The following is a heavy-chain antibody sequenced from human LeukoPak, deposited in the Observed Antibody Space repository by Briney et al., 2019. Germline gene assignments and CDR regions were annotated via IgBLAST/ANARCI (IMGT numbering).Heavy chain of an antibody. J-gene: IGHJ3*02. CDR3: ARDLLHSSSSAEDAFDI. D-gene: IGHD6-6*01. CDR2: IYYSGST. CDR1: GGSISSGDYY. Sequence: SETLSLTCTVSGGSISSGDYYWSWIRQPPGKGLEWIGNIYYSGSTYYNPSLKSRVTISVDTSKNQFSLKLSSVTAADTAVYYCARDLLHSSSSAEDAFDIWGQGTMVTVSS. V-gene: IGHV4-30-4*01.